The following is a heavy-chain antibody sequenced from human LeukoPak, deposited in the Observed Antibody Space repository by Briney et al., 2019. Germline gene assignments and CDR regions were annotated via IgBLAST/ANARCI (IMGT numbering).Heavy chain of an antibody. D-gene: IGHD5-24*01. Sequence: GRSLRLSCAVSGFNFDDYAMHWVRQAPGRGLEWVSGINWKTGNGIYADSVKGRFTTSRDNAKNSLYLQMSSLRAEDTALYYCTRRAARWQFDLWGRGTLLTVSS. CDR2: INWKTGNG. J-gene: IGHJ2*01. V-gene: IGHV3-9*01. CDR1: GFNFDDYA. CDR3: TRRAARWQFDL.